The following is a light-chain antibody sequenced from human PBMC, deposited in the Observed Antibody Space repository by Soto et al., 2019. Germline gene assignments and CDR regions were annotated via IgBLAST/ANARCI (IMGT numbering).Light chain of an antibody. CDR3: QQYENSPRT. CDR2: CAS. Sequence: EIVVTQSPGTLSLSPGERTTLSCRASQSVSSNLLDWYQQKPGQAPSLLIYCASSRSTVIPDSLSGSGAGTDFTLTIRRLEPEDFAVYYCQQYENSPRTVGQAPNV. V-gene: IGKV3-20*01. CDR1: QSVSSNL. J-gene: IGKJ1*01.